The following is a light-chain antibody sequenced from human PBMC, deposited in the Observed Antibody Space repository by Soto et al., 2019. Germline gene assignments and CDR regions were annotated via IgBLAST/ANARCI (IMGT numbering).Light chain of an antibody. CDR1: QGISNY. CDR2: AAS. V-gene: IGKV1-27*01. Sequence: DIQMTQSPSSLSASVGDRVTITCQASQGISNYLAWYQQNPGKVPKLLIYAASTLQSGVPSRFSGSGSGTDFTLTISTLQPEDVATYYCQKYNTAPWTFGQGTKVDIK. CDR3: QKYNTAPWT. J-gene: IGKJ1*01.